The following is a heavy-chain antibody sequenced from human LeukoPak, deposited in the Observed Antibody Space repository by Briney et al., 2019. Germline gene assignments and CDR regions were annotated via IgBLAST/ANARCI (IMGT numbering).Heavy chain of an antibody. Sequence: PSETLSLTCTVSGGFIGSSSFYWACIRQTPGKGLEWIGSLAYSGRTYYKSSLKSRVTLSVDAAKNQFSLNLTSVTAADTALFYCASSTSYYYDTSGYFEYWGQGILVTVSS. CDR3: ASSTSYYYDTSGYFEY. CDR2: LAYSGRT. CDR1: GGFIGSSSFY. J-gene: IGHJ4*02. V-gene: IGHV4-39*01. D-gene: IGHD3-22*01.